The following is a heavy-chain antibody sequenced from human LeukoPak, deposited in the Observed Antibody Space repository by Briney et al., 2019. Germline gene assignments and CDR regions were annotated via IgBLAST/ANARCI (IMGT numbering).Heavy chain of an antibody. CDR1: GGSFSGYY. Sequence: SETLSLTCAVYGGSFSGYYWSWIRQPPGKGLEWIGEINHSGSTNYNPSLKSRVTISVDTSKNQFSLKPNSVTAADTAVYYCARAPADDYVWGSYRSCFDYWGQGTLVTVSS. CDR3: ARAPADDYVWGSYRSCFDY. V-gene: IGHV4-34*01. J-gene: IGHJ4*02. CDR2: INHSGST. D-gene: IGHD3-16*02.